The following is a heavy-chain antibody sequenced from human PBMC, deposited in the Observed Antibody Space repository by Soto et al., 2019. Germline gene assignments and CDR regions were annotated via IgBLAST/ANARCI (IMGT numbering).Heavy chain of an antibody. V-gene: IGHV3-7*01. CDR2: IKQDGSEK. Sequence: GGSLRLSCAASGFTFSSYWMSWVRQAPGKGLEWVANIKQDGSEKYYVDSVKGRFTISRDNAKNSLYLQMNSLRAEDTAVYYCARDRIADCSGGSCYTQNWFDPWGQGTLVTVSS. CDR1: GFTFSSYW. CDR3: ARDRIADCSGGSCYTQNWFDP. J-gene: IGHJ5*02. D-gene: IGHD2-15*01.